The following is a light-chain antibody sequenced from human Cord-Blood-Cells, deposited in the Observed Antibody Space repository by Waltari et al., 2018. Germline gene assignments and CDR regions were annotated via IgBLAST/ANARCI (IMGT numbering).Light chain of an antibody. CDR2: DVS. J-gene: IGLJ2*01. Sequence: QSALTQPASVSGSPGQSITISCTGTSSDVGGYNYVSGYQQNPGQAPKLMIYDVSNRASVVSNRFSGSKSGNTASLTISGLQAEDEADYYCSSYTSSSTPVVFGGGTKLTVL. V-gene: IGLV2-14*01. CDR1: SSDVGGYNY. CDR3: SSYTSSSTPVV.